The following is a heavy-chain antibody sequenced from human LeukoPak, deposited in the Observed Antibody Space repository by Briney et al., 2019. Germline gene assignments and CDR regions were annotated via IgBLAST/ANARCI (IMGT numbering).Heavy chain of an antibody. CDR3: ARDFGAGSYRYGMDV. Sequence: PSETLSLTCAVYGGSFSGYSWGWIRQPPGKGLEWIGCIYNIGSTGNTHYNPSLKSRLTISEDTSKNQFSLRLSSVTAADTAVYYCARDFGAGSYRYGMDVWGQGTAVTVSS. J-gene: IGHJ6*02. V-gene: IGHV4-34*01. CDR2: IYNIGSTGNT. D-gene: IGHD3-10*01. CDR1: GGSFSGYS.